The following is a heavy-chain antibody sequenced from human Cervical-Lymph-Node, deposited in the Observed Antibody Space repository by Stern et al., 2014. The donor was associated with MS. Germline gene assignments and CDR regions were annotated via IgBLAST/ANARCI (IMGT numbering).Heavy chain of an antibody. Sequence: QLVESGGGVVQPGRSLRVSCAGSGFTFSSYPIYWVRQAPGKGLEWVGVITYDGSKTHYEDSVKGRFTLSRDNSKNTVSLQMNSLTTEDTAVYFCARGSRGMDVWGQGTTVTVSS. CDR3: ARGSRGMDV. CDR2: ITYDGSKT. CDR1: GFTFSSYP. V-gene: IGHV3-30-3*01. J-gene: IGHJ6*02. D-gene: IGHD3-10*01.